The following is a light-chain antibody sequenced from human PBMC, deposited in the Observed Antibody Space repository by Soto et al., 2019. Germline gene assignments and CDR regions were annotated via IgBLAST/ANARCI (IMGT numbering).Light chain of an antibody. CDR2: AAF. Sequence: DIPMTQSPSSLSASVGDTVTIGCRASQSIGSYLNWYQLKPGKAPKLLIYAAFSLQTGVPSRFSGSGSGTDFTLTINSLQPEDFATYFCQQSANSPWTFGQGTKVDIK. CDR3: QQSANSPWT. CDR1: QSIGSY. J-gene: IGKJ1*01. V-gene: IGKV1-39*01.